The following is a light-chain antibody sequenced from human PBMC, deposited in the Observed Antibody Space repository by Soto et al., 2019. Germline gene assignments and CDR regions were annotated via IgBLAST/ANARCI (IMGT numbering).Light chain of an antibody. CDR2: AAS. J-gene: IGKJ1*01. CDR1: QSISSY. CDR3: QQSYSNLWT. V-gene: IGKV1-39*01. Sequence: DIQMTQSPSSLAASLGDRVTITCRASQSISSYLNWYQQKPGKAPKLLIYAASSLQSGVPSRFSGSGSGTDCTLTISSLLPEDFATYYCQQSYSNLWTFGQGTKVDIK.